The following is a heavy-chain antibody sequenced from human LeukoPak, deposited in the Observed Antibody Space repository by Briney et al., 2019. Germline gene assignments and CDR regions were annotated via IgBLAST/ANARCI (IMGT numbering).Heavy chain of an antibody. CDR1: GGSISSYY. D-gene: IGHD3-9*01. J-gene: IGHJ4*02. CDR3: ARLLGRERLLTD. CDR2: IYYSGST. Sequence: SETLSLTCTVSGGSISSYYWSWLRQPPGKGLEWIGYIYYSGSTNYNPSLKSRVTISVDTSKNQFSLKLSSVTAADTAVYYCARLLGRERLLTDWGQGTLVTVSS. V-gene: IGHV4-59*08.